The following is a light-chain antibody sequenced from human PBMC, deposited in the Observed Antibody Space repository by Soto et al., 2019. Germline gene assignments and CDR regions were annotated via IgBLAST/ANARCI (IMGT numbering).Light chain of an antibody. CDR2: DST. J-gene: IGKJ5*01. Sequence: VFTQSPATLSLSPGERATLSCRASQSIHTSLAWYQQKPGQPPRLVVYDSTLRANGVPDRFGGSRSGTEFTLTINNLEPEDFSVYYCQQRNVWPPITFGQGTRLGIK. CDR1: QSIHTS. CDR3: QQRNVWPPIT. V-gene: IGKV3-11*01.